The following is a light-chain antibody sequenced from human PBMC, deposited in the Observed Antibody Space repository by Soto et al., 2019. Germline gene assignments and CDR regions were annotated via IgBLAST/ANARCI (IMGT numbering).Light chain of an antibody. Sequence: QSALTQPASVSGSPGQSITISCTGTSSDVGNSDYVSWYQHHPGKAPKLMISGVTNRPSGVSNRFSGSKSGNTASLTISGLLDEDEADYYCSPSETGSTSHVVFGGGTQLTVL. CDR3: SPSETGSTSHVV. V-gene: IGLV2-14*03. CDR1: SSDVGNSDY. J-gene: IGLJ2*01. CDR2: GVT.